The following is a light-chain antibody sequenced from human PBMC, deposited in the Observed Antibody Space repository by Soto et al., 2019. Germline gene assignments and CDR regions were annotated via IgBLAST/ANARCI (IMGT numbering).Light chain of an antibody. CDR3: CSFPGSSTFYV. Sequence: QSVLTQPAPVSGSPGQSLTISFTGTSSDVWSSNFLSWYQQHPGKAPKLIIYEGSRRPSGVSGRFSGSKSGNAASLTISGLQAEDEADYYCCSFPGSSTFYVFGTGTKVTVL. CDR2: EGS. J-gene: IGLJ1*01. V-gene: IGLV2-23*01. CDR1: SSDVWSSNF.